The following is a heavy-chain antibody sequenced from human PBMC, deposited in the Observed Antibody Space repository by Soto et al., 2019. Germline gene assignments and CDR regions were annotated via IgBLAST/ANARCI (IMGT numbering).Heavy chain of an antibody. CDR2: IYYSGST. Sequence: WIRKHPGKGLEWIGSIYYSGSTYYNPSLKSRVTISVDTSTNQFSLKLSSVTAADTAVYYCARPLASSSWLYFDYWGQGTLVTVSS. CDR3: ARPLASSSWLYFDY. V-gene: IGHV4-39*01. D-gene: IGHD6-13*01. J-gene: IGHJ4*02.